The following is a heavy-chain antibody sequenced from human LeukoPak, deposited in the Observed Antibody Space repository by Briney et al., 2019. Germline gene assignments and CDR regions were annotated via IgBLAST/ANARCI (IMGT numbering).Heavy chain of an antibody. V-gene: IGHV4-38-2*02. CDR1: GYSISSGYY. CDR3: ARSSRYYYDSGGYYHPPDY. J-gene: IGHJ4*02. CDR2: FYHSVNT. D-gene: IGHD3-22*01. Sequence: SETLSLTCTVSGYSISSGYYWGWIRQPPGKGLEWIGNFYHSVNTYYNPSLKSRVTISGDTSKNQFSLKLSSVTAADTAVYYCARSSRYYYDSGGYYHPPDYWGQGTLVTVSS.